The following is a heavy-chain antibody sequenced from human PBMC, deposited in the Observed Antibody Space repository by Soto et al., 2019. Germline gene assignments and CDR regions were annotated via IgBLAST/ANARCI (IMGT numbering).Heavy chain of an antibody. D-gene: IGHD3-3*01. CDR1: GGSISSGGYY. CDR2: IYYIGST. V-gene: IGHV4-31*03. Sequence: QVQLQESGPGLVKPSQTLSLTCTVSGGSISSGGYYWSWIRQHPGKGLEWIGYIYYIGSTYYNPSLKSRVTISVDTSKTQFSLKLSSVTAPYTAVYYCASVVGVAARACFDPWGQGTLVTVSS. CDR3: ASVVGVAARACFDP. J-gene: IGHJ5*02.